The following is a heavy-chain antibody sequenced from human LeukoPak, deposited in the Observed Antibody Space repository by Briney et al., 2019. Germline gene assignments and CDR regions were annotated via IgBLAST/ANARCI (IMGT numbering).Heavy chain of an antibody. CDR2: IYYSGST. V-gene: IGHV4-30-4*01. CDR3: ARVRDGYNDY. CDR1: GGSISSGDYY. J-gene: IGHJ4*02. Sequence: SETLSLTCTVSGGSISSGDYYWGWIRQPQGKGLEWIGYIYYSGSTYYNPSLKSRVTISVDTSKNQFSLKLSSVTAADTAVYYCARVRDGYNDYWGQGTLVTVSS. D-gene: IGHD5-24*01.